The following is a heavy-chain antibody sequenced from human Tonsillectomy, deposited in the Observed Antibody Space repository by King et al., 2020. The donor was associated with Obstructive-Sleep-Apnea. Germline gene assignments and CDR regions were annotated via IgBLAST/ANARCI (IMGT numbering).Heavy chain of an antibody. CDR2: IYPGDSDT. CDR3: ARHQSLSGSYYPDY. Sequence: VQLVESGAEVKKPGESLKISCKGSGYSFTSYWIVWVRQMPGKGLEWMGFIYPGDSDTRYSPSFQGKGTISADKSLSTAYLQWRSLKPSATAMYYCARHQSLSGSYYPDYWGQGTLVTVSS. J-gene: IGHJ4*02. D-gene: IGHD1-26*01. V-gene: IGHV5-51*01. CDR1: GYSFTSYW.